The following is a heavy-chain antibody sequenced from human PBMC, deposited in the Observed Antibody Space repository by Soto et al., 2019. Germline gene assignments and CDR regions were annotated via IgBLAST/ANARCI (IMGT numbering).Heavy chain of an antibody. D-gene: IGHD3-3*01. CDR1: AGTFSSYA. CDR2: IIPIFGTA. Sequence: SVKVSCKASAGTFSSYAISWVRQAPGQGLEWMGGIIPIFGTANYAQKFQGRVTITVDESTSTAYMELSSLRSEDTAVYYCARGTYYDFWSGTERRPYYYYYGMDVWGQGTTVTV. V-gene: IGHV1-69*13. CDR3: ARGTYYDFWSGTERRPYYYYYGMDV. J-gene: IGHJ6*02.